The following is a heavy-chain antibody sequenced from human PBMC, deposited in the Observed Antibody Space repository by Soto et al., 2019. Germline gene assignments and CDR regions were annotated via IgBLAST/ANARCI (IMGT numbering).Heavy chain of an antibody. CDR3: ARKCSGGSCLDY. CDR1: GATFSSYA. V-gene: IGHV1-69*01. CDR2: IIPIFGTA. Sequence: QVQLVQSGAEVKKPGSSVKVSCKASGATFSSYAISWVRQAPGQGLEWMGGIIPIFGTANYAQKFQGRVTITADESTSTAYMELSSLRSEDSAVYYCARKCSGGSCLDYWGQGTLVTVSS. D-gene: IGHD2-15*01. J-gene: IGHJ4*02.